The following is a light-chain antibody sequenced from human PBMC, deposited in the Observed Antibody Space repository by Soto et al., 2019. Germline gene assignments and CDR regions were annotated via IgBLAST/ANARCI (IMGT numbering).Light chain of an antibody. V-gene: IGKV3-20*01. J-gene: IGKJ4*01. CDR2: DAS. CDR1: QTVRNNY. Sequence: EFVLTQSPGTLSLSPGERATLSCRASQTVRNNYLAWYQQKPGQAPRLLIYDASSRATGTPARFSGSGSGTEFTLTISSLQSEDFAVYCCQQYIRWPLNCGGGNTVDIK. CDR3: QQYIRWPLN.